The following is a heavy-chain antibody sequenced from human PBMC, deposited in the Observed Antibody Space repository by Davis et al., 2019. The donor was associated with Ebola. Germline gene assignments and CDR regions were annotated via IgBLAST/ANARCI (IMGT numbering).Heavy chain of an antibody. J-gene: IGHJ6*03. Sequence: SETLSLTCTVSGGSISSSGYYWGWIRQPPGKGLEWIGTIYYSGSTFYNPSLESRVTISVDTSKNQSSLRLSPVTAADTAVYYCAREESGTFYYYYYMDVWGKGTTVTVSS. CDR3: AREESGTFYYYYYMDV. CDR2: IYYSGST. V-gene: IGHV4-39*07. CDR1: GGSISSSGYY. D-gene: IGHD1-26*01.